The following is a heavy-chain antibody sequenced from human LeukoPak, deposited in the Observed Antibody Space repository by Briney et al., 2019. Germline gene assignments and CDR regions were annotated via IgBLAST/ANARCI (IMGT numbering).Heavy chain of an antibody. J-gene: IGHJ4*02. CDR3: ARDTTVVTPGSDY. V-gene: IGHV3-21*01. Sequence: PGGSLRLSCAASGFTFSSYSMNWVRQAPGKGLEWVSSISSSSSYIYYADSVKGRFTISRDNAKNSLYLQMNSLRAEDTAVYYCARDTTVVTPGSDYWGQGTLVTVSS. CDR1: GFTFSSYS. D-gene: IGHD4-23*01. CDR2: ISSSSSYI.